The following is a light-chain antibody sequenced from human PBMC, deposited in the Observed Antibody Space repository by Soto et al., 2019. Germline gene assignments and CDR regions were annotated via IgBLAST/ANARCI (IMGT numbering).Light chain of an antibody. CDR1: SSNIGAGYD. Sequence: QSALTQPPSVSVAPGQRVTISCTGSSSNIGAGYDVHWYQQLPGTAPKLLIYGNSNRPSGVPDRFSGSKSGTSASLAITGLQAEDEADYYCQSYDSSLSGYVFGTG. V-gene: IGLV1-40*01. J-gene: IGLJ1*01. CDR3: QSYDSSLSGYV. CDR2: GNS.